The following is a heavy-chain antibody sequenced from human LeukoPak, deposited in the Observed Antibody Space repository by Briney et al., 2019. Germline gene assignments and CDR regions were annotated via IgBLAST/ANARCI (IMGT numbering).Heavy chain of an antibody. J-gene: IGHJ5*02. CDR3: ARAGYCSSTSCFSGNWFDP. D-gene: IGHD2-2*01. CDR1: GFTFSSYN. Sequence: GDSLRLSCAASGFTFSSYNMNWVRQAPGKGLEWVSSISSSSSYIYYADSVKGRFTISRDNAKNSLYLQMNSLRAEDTAVYYCARAGYCSSTSCFSGNWFDPWGQGTLVTVSS. CDR2: ISSSSSYI. V-gene: IGHV3-21*01.